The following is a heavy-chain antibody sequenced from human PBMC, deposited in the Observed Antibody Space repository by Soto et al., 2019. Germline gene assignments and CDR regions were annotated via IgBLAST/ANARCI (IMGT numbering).Heavy chain of an antibody. V-gene: IGHV3-48*02. D-gene: IGHD2-8*01. J-gene: IGHJ4*02. CDR2: ISGSGDTK. CDR1: GFTFSSCS. CDR3: AKYCSSDVCFDY. Sequence: GGSLRLSCASSGFTFSSCSMKWVSQAPGKGREWVSFISGSGDTKYYADSVKGRFTISRDNAKNSLYLQMSSVRDEDTAVYYCAKYCSSDVCFDYWGQGTLVTVSS.